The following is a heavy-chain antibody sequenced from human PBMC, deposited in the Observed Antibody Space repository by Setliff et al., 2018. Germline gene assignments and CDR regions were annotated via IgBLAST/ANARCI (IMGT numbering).Heavy chain of an antibody. CDR1: GYTFTTYA. D-gene: IGHD3-22*01. CDR3: ARESRYYYDNLGTLDY. V-gene: IGHV1-69*04. Sequence: ASVKVSCKASGYTFTTYAIHWVRQAPGQRLEWMGRIIPILGIANYAQKFQGRVTITADESTSTAYMELSSLRSEDTAVYYCARESRYYYDNLGTLDYWGQGTLVTVSS. J-gene: IGHJ4*02. CDR2: IIPILGIA.